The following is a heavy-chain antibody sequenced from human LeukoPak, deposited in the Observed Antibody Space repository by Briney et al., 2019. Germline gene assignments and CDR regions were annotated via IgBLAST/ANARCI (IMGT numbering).Heavy chain of an antibody. D-gene: IGHD3-22*01. CDR1: GGYIIKDY. J-gene: IGHJ6*03. V-gene: IGHV4-4*07. CDR2: IYVTGST. CDR3: ARLKYYDSSGYSPGYYMDV. Sequence: PSETLSLTCTVSGGYIIKDYWSCIRQPAGTALEWVGRIYVTGSTIYNPSLQSRLSMSVDTPKNQFSLRLPSVTAADPAVYYCARLKYYDSSGYSPGYYMDVWGKGITVTVSS.